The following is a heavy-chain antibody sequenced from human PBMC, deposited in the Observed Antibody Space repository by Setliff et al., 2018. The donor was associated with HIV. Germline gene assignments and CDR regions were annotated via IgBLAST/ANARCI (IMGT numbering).Heavy chain of an antibody. CDR3: ALTGHRLLRGYMDV. Sequence: SLTCNVSGGSISGYYWSWIRQPAGKGLEWIGYIYNRGYTYYNPSLKSRVTTPIDTSQNQFSLRLSSVTVADTAVYYCALTGHRLLRGYMDVWGKGTTVTVSS. V-gene: IGHV4-59*06. D-gene: IGHD2-15*01. J-gene: IGHJ6*03. CDR1: GGSISGYY. CDR2: IYNRGYT.